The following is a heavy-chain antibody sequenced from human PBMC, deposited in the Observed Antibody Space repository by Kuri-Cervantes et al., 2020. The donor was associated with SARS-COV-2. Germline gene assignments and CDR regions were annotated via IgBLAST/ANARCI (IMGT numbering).Heavy chain of an antibody. Sequence: GGSLRLSCAASGFTFSSYDMHWVRQATGKGLEWVSSIVTAGDTYYPGSVKGRFTISRDNSKNTLYLQMNSLRAEDTAVYYCESPDYGMDVWGQGTTVTVSS. CDR3: ESPDYGMDV. V-gene: IGHV3-13*01. CDR2: IVTAGDT. CDR1: GFTFSSYD. J-gene: IGHJ6*01.